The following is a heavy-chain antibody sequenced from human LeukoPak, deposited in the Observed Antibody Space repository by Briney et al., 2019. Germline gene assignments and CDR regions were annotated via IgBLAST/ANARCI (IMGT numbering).Heavy chain of an antibody. D-gene: IGHD5-24*01. CDR3: ARDRRDGYLYYFDY. CDR2: IYSGGST. CDR1: GFTVSSNY. Sequence: PGGSLRLSCAASGFTVSSNYMSWVRQAPGKGLEWVSVIYSGGSTYYAGSVKGRFTISRDNSKNTLYLQMNSLRAEDTAVYYCARDRRDGYLYYFDYWGQGTLVTVS. J-gene: IGHJ4*02. V-gene: IGHV3-53*01.